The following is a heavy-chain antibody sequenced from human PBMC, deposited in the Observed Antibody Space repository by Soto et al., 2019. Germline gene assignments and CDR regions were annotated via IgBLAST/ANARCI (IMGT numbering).Heavy chain of an antibody. Sequence: GGSLRLSCEVSGFTFSSYEMYWVRQAPGKGLEWVAYISSSGETVYYAGSVQGRFTISRDNAKNSLYLQMSSLGAEDTAVYYCAREGFYAMDVWGQGTTVTVSS. CDR1: GFTFSSYE. V-gene: IGHV3-48*03. J-gene: IGHJ6*02. CDR3: AREGFYAMDV. CDR2: ISSSGETV. D-gene: IGHD2-2*01.